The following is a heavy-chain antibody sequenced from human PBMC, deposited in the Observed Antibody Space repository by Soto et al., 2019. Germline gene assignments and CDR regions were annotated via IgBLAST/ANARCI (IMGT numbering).Heavy chain of an antibody. CDR3: ARDRKPYCAGDCYSYYFDY. CDR2: INTANGNT. J-gene: IGHJ4*02. V-gene: IGHV1-18*01. Sequence: QVQLVQSGAEVKKPGASVKVSCKASGYTFTTYGISWVRQAPGQGLEWMGWINTANGNTNFAQNFRGRVTMTTDTSTTTAYMELRSLRSDDTAVYYCARDRKPYCAGDCYSYYFDYWGQGSLVTVSS. D-gene: IGHD2-21*02. CDR1: GYTFTTYG.